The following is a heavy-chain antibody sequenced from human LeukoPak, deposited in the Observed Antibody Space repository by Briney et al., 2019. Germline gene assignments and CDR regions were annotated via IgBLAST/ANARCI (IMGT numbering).Heavy chain of an antibody. CDR2: ISGSGGST. J-gene: IGHJ4*02. CDR3: AKDYGGNSGYFDY. V-gene: IGHV3-23*01. D-gene: IGHD4-23*01. CDR1: GFTFSSYA. Sequence: GGSLRLSCAASGFTFSSYAMSWVRQAPGKGLEWVSAISGSGGSTYCADSVKGRFTISRDNSKNTLYLQMNSLRAEDTAVYYCAKDYGGNSGYFDYWGQGTLVTVSS.